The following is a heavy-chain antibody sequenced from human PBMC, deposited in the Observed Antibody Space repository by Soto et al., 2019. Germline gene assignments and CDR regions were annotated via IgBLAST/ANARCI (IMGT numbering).Heavy chain of an antibody. CDR1: GDTFTFYS. V-gene: IGHV1-69*02. D-gene: IGHD3-10*01. CDR3: ASSYGSGYRAFDY. J-gene: IGHJ4*02. Sequence: QVQLVQSGAEVKKPGSSVRVSCKASGDTFTFYSINWVRQAPGLGLEWMGRINPILSMSNYAQRFQGRVTMTEAKSTSTAYMELSSLRSEDTAMYYCASSYGSGYRAFDYWGQGALVTVSS. CDR2: INPILSMS.